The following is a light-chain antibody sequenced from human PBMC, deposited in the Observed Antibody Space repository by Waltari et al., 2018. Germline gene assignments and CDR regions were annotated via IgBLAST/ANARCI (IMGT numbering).Light chain of an antibody. CDR3: QQYSNFPYT. Sequence: DIQITQSPSTLSASVGDRVTFTCRASHSITDWLAWYQQKPGRAPKLLIYRSSTLDTGVPSRFSGSGSVTEFSLTVSSVQPDDFATYYCQQYSNFPYTFGQGTKLEIK. V-gene: IGKV1-5*03. CDR1: HSITDW. CDR2: RSS. J-gene: IGKJ2*01.